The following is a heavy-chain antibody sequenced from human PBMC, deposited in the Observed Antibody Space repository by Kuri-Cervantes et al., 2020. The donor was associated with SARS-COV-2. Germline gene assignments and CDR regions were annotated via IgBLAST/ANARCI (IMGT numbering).Heavy chain of an antibody. CDR3: ARDLGIAARPYFGYYGMDV. V-gene: IGHV3-33*01. CDR1: GFTFSSYG. Sequence: GESLKISCAASGFTFSSYGMHWVRQAPGKGLEWVAVIWYDGSNKYYADSVKGRFTISRGNSKNTLYLQMNSLRAEDTAVYYCARDLGIAARPYFGYYGMDVWGQGTTVTVSS. CDR2: IWYDGSNK. D-gene: IGHD6-6*01. J-gene: IGHJ6*02.